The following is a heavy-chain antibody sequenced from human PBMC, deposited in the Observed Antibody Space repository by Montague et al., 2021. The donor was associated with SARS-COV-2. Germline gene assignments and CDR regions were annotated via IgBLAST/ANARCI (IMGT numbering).Heavy chain of an antibody. CDR2: IYYSGST. V-gene: IGHV4-59*01. J-gene: IGHJ4*02. Sequence: SETLSLTCTVSGGSISSYYWSWIRQPPGKGLEWIGYIYYSGSTNFSPSFKGRGTMSIDASKNQFSLKLNSVTAADTAVYYCARGFDYWGQGTLVTVSS. CDR3: ARGFDY. CDR1: GGSISSYY.